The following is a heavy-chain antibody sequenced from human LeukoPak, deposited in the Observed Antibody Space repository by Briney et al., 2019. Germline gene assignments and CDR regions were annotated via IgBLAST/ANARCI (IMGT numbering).Heavy chain of an antibody. CDR2: ISSRGGAI. CDR1: GFIFSSYE. CDR3: ARRYSSGWDDH. J-gene: IGHJ4*02. D-gene: IGHD6-19*01. Sequence: GGSLRLSCAASGFIFSSYEMNWVRQAPGKGLEWVSYISSRGGAIYYADSLKGRFTISRDNAKNSLYLQMSSLRAEDTAVYYCARRYSSGWDDHWGQGTLVTVSS. V-gene: IGHV3-48*03.